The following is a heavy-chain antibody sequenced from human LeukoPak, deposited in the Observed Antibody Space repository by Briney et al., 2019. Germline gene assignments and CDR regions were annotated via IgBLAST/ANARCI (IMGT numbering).Heavy chain of an antibody. J-gene: IGHJ4*02. CDR1: RYTSTSYY. D-gene: IGHD6-19*01. CDR3: ARDGRYRSGWSFDY. Sequence: ASVKVSCKASRYTSTSYYIYWVRQAPGQGLEWMGIINPFNGDTTYAQRFQGRLTLTSDTSTSTVDVELTSLRSDDTAVYYCARDGRYRSGWSFDYWGQGTQVTVPS. V-gene: IGHV1-46*01. CDR2: INPFNGDT.